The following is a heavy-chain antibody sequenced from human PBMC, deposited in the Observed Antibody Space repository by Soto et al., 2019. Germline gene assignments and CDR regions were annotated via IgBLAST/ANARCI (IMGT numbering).Heavy chain of an antibody. D-gene: IGHD4-17*01. CDR2: IIPILGIA. V-gene: IGHV1-69*02. J-gene: IGHJ4*02. CDR1: GGTFSSYT. CDR3: TSSLVYGDFGY. Sequence: ASVKVSCKASGGTFSSYTISWVRQAPGQGLEWMGRIIPILGIANYAQKFQGRVTITADKSTSTAYMELSSLRSEDTAVYYCTSSLVYGDFGYWGQGTLVTVSS.